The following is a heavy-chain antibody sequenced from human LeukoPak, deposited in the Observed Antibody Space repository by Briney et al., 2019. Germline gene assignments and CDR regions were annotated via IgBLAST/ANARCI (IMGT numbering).Heavy chain of an antibody. Sequence: SETLSLTCTVSGGSISSGSYYWSWIRQPAGKGLEWIGRIYTSGSTNYNPSLKSRVTISVDTSKNQFSLKLSSVTAADTAVYYCARDLSGFGELDYYYYMDVWGKGTTVTISS. CDR2: IYTSGST. CDR1: GGSISSGSYY. V-gene: IGHV4-61*02. J-gene: IGHJ6*03. CDR3: ARDLSGFGELDYYYYMDV. D-gene: IGHD3-10*01.